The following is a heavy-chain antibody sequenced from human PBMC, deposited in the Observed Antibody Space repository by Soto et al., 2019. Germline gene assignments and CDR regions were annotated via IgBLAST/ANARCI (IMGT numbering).Heavy chain of an antibody. J-gene: IGHJ4*02. V-gene: IGHV4-4*02. Sequence: QVQLQESGPGLVKPSGTLSLTCDVSGDSISNNYWWTWVRQFPGEGLQWIGEIFHSGSTNYNPPLKNRVNISVDTSNNRFSLMLSSVTAADTAVYYCARGDFWSGSDYWGQGIQVTVSS. CDR3: ARGDFWSGSDY. CDR1: GDSISNNYW. CDR2: IFHSGST. D-gene: IGHD3-3*01.